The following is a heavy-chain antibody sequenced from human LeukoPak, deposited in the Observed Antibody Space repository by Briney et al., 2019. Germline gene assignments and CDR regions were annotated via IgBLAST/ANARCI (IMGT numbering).Heavy chain of an antibody. CDR2: IYYSGST. CDR3: ARDRRAYSSSWYTNWFDP. CDR1: GGSISSYY. Sequence: SETLSLTCTVSGGSISSYYWSWIRQPPGKGLEWIGYIYYSGSTNYNPSLKSRVTISVDTSKNLFSLKLSSVTAADTAVYYCARDRRAYSSSWYTNWFDPWGQGTLVTVSS. D-gene: IGHD6-13*01. J-gene: IGHJ5*02. V-gene: IGHV4-59*01.